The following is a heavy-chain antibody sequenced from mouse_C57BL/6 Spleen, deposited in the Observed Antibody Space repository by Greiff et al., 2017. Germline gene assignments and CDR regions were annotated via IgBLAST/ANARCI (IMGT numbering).Heavy chain of an antibody. J-gene: IGHJ1*03. CDR2: INPNNGGT. CDR1: GYTFTDYY. V-gene: IGHV1-26*01. CDR3: ARGGNPVGYFDV. Sequence: EVQLQQSGPELVKPGASVKISCKASGYTFTDYYMNWVKQSHGKSLEWIGDINPNNGGTSYNQKFKGKATLTVDKSSSTAYMELRSLTSEDSAVYYCARGGNPVGYFDVWGTGTTVTVSS. D-gene: IGHD2-1*01.